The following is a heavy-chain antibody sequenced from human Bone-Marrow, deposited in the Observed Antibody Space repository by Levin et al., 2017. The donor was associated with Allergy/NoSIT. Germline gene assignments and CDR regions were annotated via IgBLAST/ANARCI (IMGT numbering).Heavy chain of an antibody. CDR3: SRWAGCSGGSCRYARFDY. CDR2: IYSGGST. J-gene: IGHJ4*02. D-gene: IGHD2-15*01. V-gene: IGHV3-53*01. Sequence: PGGSLRLSCAASGFTVSSSDMSWVRQSPGKGLEWVSVIYSGGSTYYADSVKGRFTISRDSSRNTVFLQMYSLRAEDTAVYYCSRWAGCSGGSCRYARFDYWGRGTLVSASS. CDR1: GFTVSSSD.